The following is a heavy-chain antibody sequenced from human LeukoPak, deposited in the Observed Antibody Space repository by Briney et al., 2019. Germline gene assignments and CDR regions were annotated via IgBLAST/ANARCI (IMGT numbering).Heavy chain of an antibody. V-gene: IGHV3-30*02. CDR1: GFTFSSYG. D-gene: IGHD3-10*01. CDR2: IRYDGSNK. J-gene: IGHJ4*02. Sequence: PGGSLRLSCAASGFTFSSYGMHWVRQAPGKGLEWVAFIRYDGSNKYYADSVKGRFTISRDNSKNTLYLQMNSLRAEDTAVYYCAKDYFGSGSYYKRGTYYFDYWGQGTLVTVSS. CDR3: AKDYFGSGSYYKRGTYYFDY.